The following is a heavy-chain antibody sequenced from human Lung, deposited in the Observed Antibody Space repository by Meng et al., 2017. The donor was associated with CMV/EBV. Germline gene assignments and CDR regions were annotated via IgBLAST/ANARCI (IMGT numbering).Heavy chain of an antibody. J-gene: IGHJ6*02. V-gene: IGHV4-59*01. CDR2: IYYTGKT. CDR3: ARAAPWDYYYGMDG. Sequence: SXTLSLXYAVSGGSLSNSYWNWIRQPPGKGLEWIGYIYYTGKTNYSPSLKSRVTISLDASKKHFSLNLRSLTASDTAVYYCARAAPWDYYYGMDGWGQGTTVTVSS. D-gene: IGHD1-26*01. CDR1: GGSLSNSY.